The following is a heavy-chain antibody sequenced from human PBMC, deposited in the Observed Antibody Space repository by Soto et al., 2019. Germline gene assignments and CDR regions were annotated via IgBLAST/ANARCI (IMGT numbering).Heavy chain of an antibody. D-gene: IGHD2-2*01. CDR1: GGSFSGYY. Sequence: SETLSLTCAVYGGSFSGYYWSWIRQPPGKGLEWIGEINHSGSTNYNPSLKSRVTISVDTSKNQFSLKLSSVTAADTAVYYCARTGRYCSSTSCPRGGNWFDPWGQGTLVTAPQ. J-gene: IGHJ5*02. CDR3: ARTGRYCSSTSCPRGGNWFDP. CDR2: INHSGST. V-gene: IGHV4-34*01.